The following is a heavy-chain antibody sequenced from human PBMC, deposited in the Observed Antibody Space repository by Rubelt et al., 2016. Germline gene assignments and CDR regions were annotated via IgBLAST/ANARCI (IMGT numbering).Heavy chain of an antibody. CDR3: ARSTMVRMTWGDLGFDP. D-gene: IGHD3-10*01. V-gene: IGHV3-74*01. CDR2: INSDGSST. Sequence: QVPGKGLVWVSRINSDGSSTSYVDSVKGRFTISRDNSRNTLYLQMNSLRAEDTAVYYCARSTMVRMTWGDLGFDPWGQGTLVTVSS. J-gene: IGHJ5*01.